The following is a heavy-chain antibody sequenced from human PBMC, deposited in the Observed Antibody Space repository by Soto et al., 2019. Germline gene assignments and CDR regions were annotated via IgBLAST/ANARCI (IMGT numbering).Heavy chain of an antibody. D-gene: IGHD3-22*01. Sequence: ESLKISCKGSRYSFTSYWISWVRQMPGKGLEWMGRIDPSDSYTNYSPSFQGHVTISADKSISTAYLQWSSLKASDTAMYYCARVPYYDSSGYYHFDYWGQGTLVTVSS. V-gene: IGHV5-10-1*01. CDR3: ARVPYYDSSGYYHFDY. CDR2: IDPSDSYT. J-gene: IGHJ4*02. CDR1: RYSFTSYW.